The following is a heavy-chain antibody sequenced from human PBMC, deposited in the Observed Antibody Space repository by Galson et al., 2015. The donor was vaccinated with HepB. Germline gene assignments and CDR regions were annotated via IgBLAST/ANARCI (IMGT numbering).Heavy chain of an antibody. J-gene: IGHJ4*02. D-gene: IGHD3-16*02. CDR1: GFTFSSYA. CDR3: ARDFTFGGVIVMYFDY. V-gene: IGHV3-30-3*01. CDR2: ISYDGSNK. Sequence: SLRLSCAASGFTFSSYAMHWVRQAPGKGLEWVAVISYDGSNKYYADSVKGRFTISRDNSKNTLYLQMNSLRAEDTAVYYCARDFTFGGVIVMYFDYWGQGTLVTVSS.